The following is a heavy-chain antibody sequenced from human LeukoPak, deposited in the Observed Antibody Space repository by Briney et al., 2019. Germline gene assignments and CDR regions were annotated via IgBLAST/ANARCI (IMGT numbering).Heavy chain of an antibody. D-gene: IGHD1-20*01. CDR1: GFTFSNSW. CDR3: VSGLTATSA. V-gene: IGHV3-74*01. CDR2: IKTDGSSI. J-gene: IGHJ5*02. Sequence: GGSVRLSCVGSGFTFSNSWMHWVRQAPGKGLMWVSAIKTDGSSISYVDSVKGRFTISRDNAKNTLYLQMNSLRSEDTAIYYCVSGLTATSAWGQGTLVTVSS.